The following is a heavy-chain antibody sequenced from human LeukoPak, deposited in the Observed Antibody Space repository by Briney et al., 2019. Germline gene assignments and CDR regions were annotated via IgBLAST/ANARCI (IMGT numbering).Heavy chain of an antibody. D-gene: IGHD7-27*01. V-gene: IGHV3-53*01. CDR1: GLTFSIYD. Sequence: GGSLRLSCAASGLTFSIYDMNWVRQAPGKGLEWISVIYSSGKTYYADSVKGRFTISRDNSKNTVFLQMNSLRAEDTAVYYCASSWEGLGTDIWGQGTMVTVSS. CDR2: IYSSGKT. J-gene: IGHJ3*02. CDR3: ASSWEGLGTDI.